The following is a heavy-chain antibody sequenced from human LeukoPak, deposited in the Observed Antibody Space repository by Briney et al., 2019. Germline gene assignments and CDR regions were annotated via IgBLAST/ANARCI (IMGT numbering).Heavy chain of an antibody. CDR2: INPSGGST. Sequence: ASVKVSCKASGYTFTSYYMHWVRQAPEQGLEWMGIINPSGGSTSYAQKFQGRVTMTRDTSTSTVYMELSSLRSEDTAVYYCASGLGDRYFDYWGQGTLVTVSS. V-gene: IGHV1-46*01. J-gene: IGHJ4*02. CDR1: GYTFTSYY. D-gene: IGHD3-10*01. CDR3: ASGLGDRYFDY.